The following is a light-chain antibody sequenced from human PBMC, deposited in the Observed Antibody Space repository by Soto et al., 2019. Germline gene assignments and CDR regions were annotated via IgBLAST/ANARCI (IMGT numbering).Light chain of an antibody. CDR3: SSYAGNNNLV. CDR1: SSDVGDYNY. J-gene: IGLJ2*01. V-gene: IGLV2-8*01. Sequence: QSVLTQPPSASGSPGQSVTISCTGTSSDVGDYNYVSWYQQHPGKAPTLMIYEVSKRPSGVPDRFSGSKSGNTASLTVSGLQPEDEADYYCSSYAGNNNLVFGGGTKLTVL. CDR2: EVS.